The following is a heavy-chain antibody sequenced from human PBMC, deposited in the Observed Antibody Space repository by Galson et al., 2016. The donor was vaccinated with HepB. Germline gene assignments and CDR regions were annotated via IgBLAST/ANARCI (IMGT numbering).Heavy chain of an antibody. Sequence: SLRLACAASGFTGSSYAMSWVGQGPGKGLEWVSAISGSGGSTYYADSVKGRFTSSRDNSKNTLYLQMNSLRAEGTAVYYCAKEEGGWYGDWFDPWGQGTLVTVSS. CDR3: AKEEGGWYGDWFDP. V-gene: IGHV3-23*01. CDR2: ISGSGGST. J-gene: IGHJ5*02. D-gene: IGHD6-19*01. CDR1: GFTGSSYA.